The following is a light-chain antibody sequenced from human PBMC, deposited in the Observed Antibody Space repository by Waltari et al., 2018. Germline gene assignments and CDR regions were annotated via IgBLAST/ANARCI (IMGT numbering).Light chain of an antibody. CDR1: QCPLHRNGNNY. J-gene: IGKJ1*01. Sequence: IGLPQSPLSLPVPPAEPASFPCGSTQCPLHRNGNNYLDWYLQKPGQSPQPLSYLGSNRASGVPDRFSGSGSGTDFTLRISRVDAEDVGVYYCMQSLQSLWTVGPGTKVEIK. CDR3: MQSLQSLWT. CDR2: LGS. V-gene: IGKV2-28*01.